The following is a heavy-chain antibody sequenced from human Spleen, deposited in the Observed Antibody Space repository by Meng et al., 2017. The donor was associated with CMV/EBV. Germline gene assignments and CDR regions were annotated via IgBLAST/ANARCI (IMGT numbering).Heavy chain of an antibody. CDR1: GFSFSNYA. V-gene: IGHV3-23*01. CDR2: ISGSGDTA. CDR3: ANSMIVGVTMWFEY. Sequence: ESLKISCAASGFSFSNYAMSWVRQAPGKGLEWVSVISGSGDTANYADSVKGRFTIARDNSKNALYLQMNSLRAEDTAVYYCANSMIVGVTMWFEYWGQGTLVTVSS. J-gene: IGHJ5*01. D-gene: IGHD1-26*01.